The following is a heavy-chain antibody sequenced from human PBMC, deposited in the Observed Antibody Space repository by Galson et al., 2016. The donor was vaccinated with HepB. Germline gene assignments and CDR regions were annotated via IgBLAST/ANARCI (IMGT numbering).Heavy chain of an antibody. CDR3: ARATYNWMSRDCWFDP. J-gene: IGHJ5*02. D-gene: IGHD1-20*01. V-gene: IGHV3-30-3*01. CDR1: GFTFSGYA. CDR2: ISYDGSDK. Sequence: SLRLSCAASGFTFSGYAMHWVRQAPGKGLEWVAVISYDGSDKYYADSVKGRFTISRGNSKNTLDLQMNSLRPEDTAVYFCARATYNWMSRDCWFDPWGQGTLVTVSS.